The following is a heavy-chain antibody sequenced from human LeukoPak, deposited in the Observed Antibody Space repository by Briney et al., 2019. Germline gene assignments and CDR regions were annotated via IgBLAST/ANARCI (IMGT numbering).Heavy chain of an antibody. CDR2: INHSGST. J-gene: IGHJ4*02. CDR3: ASASSLDY. CDR1: GGSFSGYY. D-gene: IGHD6-6*01. V-gene: IGHV4-34*01. Sequence: SETLSLTCAVYGGSFSGYYWSWIRQPPGKGLEWIGEINHSGSTNYNPSLKSRVTISVDTSKNQFSLKPSSVTAADTAVYYCASASSLDYWGQGTLVTVSS.